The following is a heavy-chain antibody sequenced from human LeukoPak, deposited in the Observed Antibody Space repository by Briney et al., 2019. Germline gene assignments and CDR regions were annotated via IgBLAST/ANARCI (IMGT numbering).Heavy chain of an antibody. J-gene: IGHJ2*01. D-gene: IGHD6-19*01. CDR2: IYYSVST. V-gene: IGHV4-39*01. CDR3: ARHDQWLVPFDL. CDR1: GGSISSSSYY. Sequence: SETLSLTCTVSGGSISSSSYYWGWFRQPPGKGLEWIGSIYYSVSTYYNPSLKSRVTISVDTSKNQFSLRLSSVTAADTAVYYCARHDQWLVPFDLWGRGTLVTVSS.